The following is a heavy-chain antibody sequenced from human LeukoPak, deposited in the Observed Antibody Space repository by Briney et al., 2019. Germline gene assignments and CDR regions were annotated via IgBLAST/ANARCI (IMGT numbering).Heavy chain of an antibody. CDR1: GGSISSYY. CDR2: IYYSGST. V-gene: IGHV4-59*01. J-gene: IGHJ5*02. Sequence: SETLSLTCTVSGGSISSYYWSWIRQPPGKGLEWIGYIYYSGSTNYNPSLKSRVTISVDTSKNQFSLKLSSVTAADTAVYYCARSYDIVVVPAAAAFDPWGQGTLVTVSS. D-gene: IGHD2-2*01. CDR3: ARSYDIVVVPAAAAFDP.